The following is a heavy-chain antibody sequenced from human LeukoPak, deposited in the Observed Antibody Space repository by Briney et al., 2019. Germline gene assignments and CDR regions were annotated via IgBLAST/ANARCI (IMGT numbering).Heavy chain of an antibody. D-gene: IGHD6-6*01. V-gene: IGHV5-51*01. CDR3: ARHKRTGIAARPHNWFDP. J-gene: IGHJ5*02. Sequence: GESLKISCKGSGYSFTSYWIGCVRQMPGKGLECMGIIYPGDSDTRYSPSFQGQVTISADKSISTAYLQWSSLKASDIAMYYCARHKRTGIAARPHNWFDPWGQGTLVTVSS. CDR2: IYPGDSDT. CDR1: GYSFTSYW.